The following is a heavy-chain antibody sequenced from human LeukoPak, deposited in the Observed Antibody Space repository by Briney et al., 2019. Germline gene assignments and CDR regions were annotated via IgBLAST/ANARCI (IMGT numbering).Heavy chain of an antibody. V-gene: IGHV3-21*01. J-gene: IGHJ6*03. D-gene: IGHD1-1*01. CDR3: ARVAWNPGYYYMDV. CDR1: GFTFSSYS. CDR2: ISSSSSYI. Sequence: GGSLRLSCAASGFTFSSYSMNWVRQAPGKGLEWVSSISSSSSYIYYADSVKGRFTISRDNAKNSLYLQMNSLRAEDTAVYYCARVAWNPGYYYMDVWGKGTTVTVSS.